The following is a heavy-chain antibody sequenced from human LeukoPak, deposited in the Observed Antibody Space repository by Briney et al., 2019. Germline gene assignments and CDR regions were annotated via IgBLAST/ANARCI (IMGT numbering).Heavy chain of an antibody. CDR3: ARTGYSGYDPTGQNWFDP. V-gene: IGHV1-2*02. J-gene: IGHJ5*02. D-gene: IGHD5-12*01. CDR2: INPNSGGT. Sequence: ASVKVSCKASGYTFTGYYMHWVRQAPGQGLEWMGWINPNSGGTNYAQKFQGRVTMTRDTSISTAYMELSRLRSDDTAVYYYARTGYSGYDPTGQNWFDPWGQGTLVTVSS. CDR1: GYTFTGYY.